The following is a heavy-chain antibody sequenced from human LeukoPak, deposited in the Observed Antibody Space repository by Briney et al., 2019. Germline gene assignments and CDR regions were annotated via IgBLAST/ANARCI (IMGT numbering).Heavy chain of an antibody. CDR3: ATKYTRYCSGGGCYYFDY. V-gene: IGHV3-23*01. D-gene: IGHD2-15*01. J-gene: IGHJ4*02. CDR1: GFTFSTYA. Sequence: GGSLRLSCAASGFTFSTYAMSWVRQAPGKGLEWVSGISGSGGSTYYADSVKGRFTISRDNSKNTMYLQMNSLRAEDTAVYYCATKYTRYCSGGGCYYFDYWGQGTLVTVSS. CDR2: ISGSGGST.